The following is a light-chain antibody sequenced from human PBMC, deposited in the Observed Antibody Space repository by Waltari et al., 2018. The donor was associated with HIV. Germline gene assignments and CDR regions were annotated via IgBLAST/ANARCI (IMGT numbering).Light chain of an antibody. V-gene: IGLV1-40*01. CDR2: DNN. J-gene: IGLJ3*02. CDR1: SSHIGAGSD. Sequence: QSVLTQPPSVSGAPGQRVTISCTGSSSHIGAGSDVHWYQQLPGTAPKLRIYDNNNRPAGVPDRFSGSKSGTSASLAITGLQAEDEADYYCQSYDSSLSGSVFGGGTKLTVL. CDR3: QSYDSSLSGSV.